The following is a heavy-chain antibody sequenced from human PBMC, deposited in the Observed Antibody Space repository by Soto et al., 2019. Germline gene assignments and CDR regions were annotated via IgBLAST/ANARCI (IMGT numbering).Heavy chain of an antibody. CDR2: ISAYNGNT. D-gene: IGHD5-18*01. CDR1: GYTFTSYG. CDR3: ARDSEGEAANNWCAP. J-gene: IGHJ5*02. Sequence: QVQLVQSGAEVKKPGASAQVSCKASGYTFTSYGISWVRQAPGQGLERMGWISAYNGNTNYAQKLQGRDTMTTDTSTSPADMEARSLCSDATALYFCARDSEGEAANNWCAPWGQGTLVTVSS. V-gene: IGHV1-18*01.